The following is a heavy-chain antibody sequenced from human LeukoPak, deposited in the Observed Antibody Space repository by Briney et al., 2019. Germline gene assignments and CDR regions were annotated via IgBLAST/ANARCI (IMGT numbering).Heavy chain of an antibody. Sequence: PGGCLRLSCAASGVTFSICAMNWGRQGPGKGLEWGSGISGSGGSTYYADSVKGRFTISRDSSKNTMYLQMNSLRAEDTAVYYCAKADGSYKTLIDYWGQGTLVTVSS. CDR3: AKADGSYKTLIDY. CDR1: GVTFSICA. D-gene: IGHD3-10*01. J-gene: IGHJ4*02. CDR2: ISGSGGST. V-gene: IGHV3-23*01.